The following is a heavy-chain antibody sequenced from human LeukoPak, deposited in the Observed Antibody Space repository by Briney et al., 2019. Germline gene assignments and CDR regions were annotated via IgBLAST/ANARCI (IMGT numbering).Heavy chain of an antibody. D-gene: IGHD5-24*01. CDR2: VNTDGITT. V-gene: IGHV3-74*01. CDR3: ARGYDGYDI. CDR1: GFTFSTYW. J-gene: IGHJ3*02. Sequence: PGGSLRLSCAASGFTFSTYWMHWVRQAPGKGLVWVSRVNTDGITTTYADSVKGRFTISRDNAKSTLYLQMNSLRADDTAVYYCARGYDGYDIWGQGTMVTVSS.